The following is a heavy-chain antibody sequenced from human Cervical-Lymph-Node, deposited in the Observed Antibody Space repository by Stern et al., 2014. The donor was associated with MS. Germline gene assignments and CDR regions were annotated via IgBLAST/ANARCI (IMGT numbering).Heavy chain of an antibody. V-gene: IGHV5-51*03. CDR2: MNPGGSDP. Sequence: VQLVQSGAEVKKPGESLKISCKGSGYSFTSYWIGWVRQMPGKGLEWMAIMNPGGSDPRYRPSFQGQVAISADKSISTAYLQWSSLEASDTSMYYCATIPVGGTRPIGGQGTMGIVSS. D-gene: IGHD6-19*01. J-gene: IGHJ3*02. CDR3: ATIPVGGTRPI. CDR1: GYSFTSYW.